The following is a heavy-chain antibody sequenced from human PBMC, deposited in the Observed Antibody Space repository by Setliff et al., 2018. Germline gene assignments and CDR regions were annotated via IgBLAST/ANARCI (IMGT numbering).Heavy chain of an antibody. Sequence: ASVKVSCKVSGYTFTVYTMNWVRQAPGQGPEWMGWLNPSSGNTGSTQKFQGRVTMTRNTSTSTAYMELSRLTSEDTAVYFCARGWAALGIIGYWGQGTLVTVSS. CDR2: LNPSSGNT. CDR1: GYTFTVYT. CDR3: ARGWAALGIIGY. V-gene: IGHV1-8*02. J-gene: IGHJ4*02. D-gene: IGHD7-27*01.